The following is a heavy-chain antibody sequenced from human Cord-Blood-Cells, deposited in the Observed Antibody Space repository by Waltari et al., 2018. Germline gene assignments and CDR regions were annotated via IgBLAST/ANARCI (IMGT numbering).Heavy chain of an antibody. Sequence: QLQLQESGPGLVKPSETLSLTCTVSGGSISSSSYYWGWIRQPPGKGLEWIGSIYYSGSTYYNPSLKSRVTISVDTSKTQFSLKLSSVTAADTAVYYCAGTGDVLDWFDPWGQGTLVTVSS. D-gene: IGHD7-27*01. J-gene: IGHJ5*02. CDR3: AGTGDVLDWFDP. CDR1: GGSISSSSYY. CDR2: IYYSGST. V-gene: IGHV4-39*01.